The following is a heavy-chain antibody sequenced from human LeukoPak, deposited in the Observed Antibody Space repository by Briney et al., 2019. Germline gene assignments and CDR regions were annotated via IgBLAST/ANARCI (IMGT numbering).Heavy chain of an antibody. CDR1: GYTLTGYY. V-gene: IGHV1-2*06. D-gene: IGHD3-10*01. CDR3: AETLLWNAFDI. Sequence: ASVKVSCKASGYTLTGYYMHWVRQAPGQGLEWMGRINPNSGGTNYAQKFQGRVTMTRDTSISTAYMELSRLRSDDTAVYYCAETLLWNAFDIWGQGTMVTVSS. CDR2: INPNSGGT. J-gene: IGHJ3*02.